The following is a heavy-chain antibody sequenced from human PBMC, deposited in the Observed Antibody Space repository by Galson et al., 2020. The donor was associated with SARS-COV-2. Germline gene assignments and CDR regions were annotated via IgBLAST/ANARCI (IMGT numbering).Heavy chain of an antibody. CDR2: IHPSGST. J-gene: IGHJ4*02. CDR3: SRGQDPYKTGSY. Sequence: SQTLSLTCVVHGASFSNYYWTWIRQAPGKGLEWIGEIHPSGSTHYNPSLESRVTISVDTSKNQFSLKVTSVTAADTALYYCSRGQDPYKTGSYWGQGTLVTVSS. D-gene: IGHD1-1*01. CDR1: GASFSNYY. V-gene: IGHV4-34*01.